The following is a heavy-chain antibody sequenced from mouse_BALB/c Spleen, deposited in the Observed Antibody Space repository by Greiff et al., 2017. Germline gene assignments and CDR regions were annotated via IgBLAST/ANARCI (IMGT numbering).Heavy chain of an antibody. V-gene: IGHV1-69*01. Sequence: QVQLQQPGAELVMPGASVKMSCKASGYTFTDYWMHWVKQRPGPGLEWIGAIDTSDSYTSYNQKFKGKATLTVDESSSTAYMQLSSLTSEDSAVYYGARYGSSLYYMDDWGQGTTVTVSA. D-gene: IGHD1-1*01. CDR2: IDTSDSYT. CDR3: ARYGSSLYYMDD. CDR1: GYTFTDYW. J-gene: IGHJ2*01.